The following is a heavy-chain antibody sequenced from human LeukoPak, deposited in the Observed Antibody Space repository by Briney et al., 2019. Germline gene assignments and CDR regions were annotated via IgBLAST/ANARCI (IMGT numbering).Heavy chain of an antibody. V-gene: IGHV4-34*01. CDR2: INHSGST. CDR1: GGSFSGYY. CDR3: AREFVVVTAMRATLTNNWFDP. J-gene: IGHJ5*02. Sequence: SETLSLTCAVYGGSFSGYYWSWIRQPPGKGLEWIGEINHSGSTNYNPSLKSRVTISVDTSKNQFSLKLSSVTAADTAVYYCAREFVVVTAMRATLTNNWFDPWGQGTLVTVSS. D-gene: IGHD2-21*02.